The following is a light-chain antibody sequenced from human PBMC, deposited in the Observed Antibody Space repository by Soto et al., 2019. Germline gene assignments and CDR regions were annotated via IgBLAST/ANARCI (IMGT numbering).Light chain of an antibody. CDR3: QQYNIWPRT. Sequence: EIVMTQSPATLSVSPGERATLSCRASQSVSSNLAWYQQKPGQAPRLLIYGASTRATGIPARFSGSGSGTEFTLSISSLQSEDFAVYYCQQYNIWPRTFGHGTKVEIK. V-gene: IGKV3-15*01. J-gene: IGKJ1*01. CDR1: QSVSSN. CDR2: GAS.